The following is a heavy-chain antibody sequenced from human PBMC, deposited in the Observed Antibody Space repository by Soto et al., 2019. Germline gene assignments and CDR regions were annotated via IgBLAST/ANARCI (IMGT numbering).Heavy chain of an antibody. J-gene: IGHJ4*02. CDR1: GGTFSSYA. CDR2: IIPIFGTA. CDR3: ARLPVADLYRDY. V-gene: IGHV1-69*12. Sequence: QVQLVQSGAEVKKPGSSVKVSCKASGGTFSSYAISWVRQAPGQGLEWMGGIIPIFGTANYAQKFQGRVTITADESTSTAYMGLSRLRPEDTAAYYCARLPVADLYRDYWGQGTLVTVSS. D-gene: IGHD6-19*01.